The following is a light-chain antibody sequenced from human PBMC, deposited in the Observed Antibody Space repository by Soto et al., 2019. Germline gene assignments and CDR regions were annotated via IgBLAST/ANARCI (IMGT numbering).Light chain of an antibody. CDR3: ATWDDSLSAAV. CDR2: DNN. V-gene: IGLV1-51*01. J-gene: IGLJ2*01. CDR1: SSNIGNHY. Sequence: QSVLTQPPSVSAAPGQKVTISCSGSSSNIGNHYVSWYQQVPGTAPKLLIYDNNKRPSGIPDRFSGSKSGTSATLGITGLQTGEEADYYCATWDDSLSAAVFGGGTKVTVL.